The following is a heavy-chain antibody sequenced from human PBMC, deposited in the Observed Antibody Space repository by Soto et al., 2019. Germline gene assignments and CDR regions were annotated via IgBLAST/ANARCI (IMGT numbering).Heavy chain of an antibody. Sequence: GGSLRLSCAAFGFTVSSNYMSWVRQAPGKGLEWVSVIYSGGSTYYADSVKGRFTISRDNSKNTLYLQMNSLRAEDTAVYYCARDNPYCSGGSCHLWGQGTLVTVSS. V-gene: IGHV3-53*01. CDR2: IYSGGST. CDR3: ARDNPYCSGGSCHL. D-gene: IGHD2-15*01. CDR1: GFTVSSNY. J-gene: IGHJ5*02.